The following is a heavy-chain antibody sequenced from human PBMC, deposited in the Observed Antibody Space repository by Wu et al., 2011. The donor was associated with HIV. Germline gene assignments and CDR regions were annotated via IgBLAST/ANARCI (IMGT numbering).Heavy chain of an antibody. CDR1: GGTFSTYA. CDR3: ATGECGSASCYGGLQR. D-gene: IGHD2-2*01. J-gene: IGHJ4*02. V-gene: IGHV1-69*14. CDR2: IIPIFDTT. Sequence: QVQLVQSGAEVKKPGSSVRVSCKASGGTFSTYAISWVRQAPGQGLEWMGRIIPIFDTTNYAQKFQDRVTITADKSTNSAYIELSSLRSADTAVYYCATGECGSASCYGGLQRWGQGTLVTVSS.